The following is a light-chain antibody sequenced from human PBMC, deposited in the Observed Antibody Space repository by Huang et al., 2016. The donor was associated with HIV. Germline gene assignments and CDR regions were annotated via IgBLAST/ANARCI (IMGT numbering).Light chain of an antibody. Sequence: EIVMTQSPATLSVSPGKRATLSCRASQSVSNNLAWYQQKPGQAPRLLIYGASTRATGIPARFSGSGSVTEFTLTISSLQSEDFAVYYCQQYNKWRTFGQGTKVEIK. CDR1: QSVSNN. CDR3: QQYNKWRT. CDR2: GAS. V-gene: IGKV3-15*01. J-gene: IGKJ1*01.